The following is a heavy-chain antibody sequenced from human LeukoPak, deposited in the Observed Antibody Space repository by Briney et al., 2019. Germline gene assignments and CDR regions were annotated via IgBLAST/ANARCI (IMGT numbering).Heavy chain of an antibody. CDR3: AELGITMIGGV. Sequence: GGSLRLSCAASGFTFSSYGMHWVRQAPGKGLEWVSAISGSGSTIYYADSVKGRFTISRDNAKNSLYLQINSLRAEDTTVYYCAELGITMIGGVWGKGTTVTISS. V-gene: IGHV3-48*04. CDR2: ISGSGSTI. CDR1: GFTFSSYG. D-gene: IGHD3-10*02. J-gene: IGHJ6*04.